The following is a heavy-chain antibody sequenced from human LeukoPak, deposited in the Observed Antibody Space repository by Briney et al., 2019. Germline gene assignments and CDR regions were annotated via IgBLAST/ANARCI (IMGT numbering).Heavy chain of an antibody. CDR1: GGSFSGYL. Sequence: PSETLSLTCGVYGGSFSGYLWNWIRQPPGKDLEWIGEINHSGSANYHPSLKSRVTISVDTSKNQVSLRLSSVTAADTAVYYCAGGPRDSYFNWFDPWGQGTLVTVSS. D-gene: IGHD3-10*01. CDR3: AGGPRDSYFNWFDP. V-gene: IGHV4-34*01. CDR2: INHSGSA. J-gene: IGHJ5*02.